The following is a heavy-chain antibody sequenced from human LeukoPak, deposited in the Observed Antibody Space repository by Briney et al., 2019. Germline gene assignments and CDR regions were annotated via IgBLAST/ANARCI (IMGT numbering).Heavy chain of an antibody. Sequence: SETLSLTCAVYGGSFSGYYWSWIRQPPGKGLEWIGEINHSGSTNYNPSLKSPVTISVDTSKNQLSLKLSSVTAADTAVYYCARTQLYRSGSYYIGNYYYYGMDVWGKGTTVTVSS. V-gene: IGHV4-34*01. D-gene: IGHD3-10*01. CDR2: INHSGST. J-gene: IGHJ6*04. CDR1: GGSFSGYY. CDR3: ARTQLYRSGSYYIGNYYYYGMDV.